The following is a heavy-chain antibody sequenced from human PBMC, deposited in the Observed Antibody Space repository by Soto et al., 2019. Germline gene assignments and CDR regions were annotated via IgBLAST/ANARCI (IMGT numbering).Heavy chain of an antibody. CDR1: GYSFTSYW. CDR3: ARHVPTIFGVVINNWFDP. CDR2: IDPSDSYT. J-gene: IGHJ5*02. D-gene: IGHD3-3*01. Sequence: GGSLKISCKGSGYSFTSYWISWVRQMPGKGLEWMGRIDPSDSYTNYSPSFQGHVTISADKSISTAYLQWSSLKASDTAMYYCARHVPTIFGVVINNWFDPWGQGTLVTVSS. V-gene: IGHV5-10-1*01.